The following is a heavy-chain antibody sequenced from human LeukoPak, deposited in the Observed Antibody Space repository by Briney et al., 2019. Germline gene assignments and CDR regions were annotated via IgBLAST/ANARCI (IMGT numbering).Heavy chain of an antibody. CDR2: ISYDGSNK. CDR1: GFTFSNYG. J-gene: IGHJ4*02. D-gene: IGHD3-22*01. V-gene: IGHV3-30*18. Sequence: GGSLRLSCAASGFTFSNYGMHWVRQAPGKGLEWVAVISYDGSNKYYADSVKGRFTISRDNSKNTLYLQMNSLRPEDTAVYYCAKDYDSSGYLDYWGQGTLVTVSS. CDR3: AKDYDSSGYLDY.